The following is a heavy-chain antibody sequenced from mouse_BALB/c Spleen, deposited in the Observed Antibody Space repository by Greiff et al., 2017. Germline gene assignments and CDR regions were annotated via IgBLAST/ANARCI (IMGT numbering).Heavy chain of an antibody. CDR2: IDPANGNT. J-gene: IGHJ4*01. CDR1: GFNIKDTY. D-gene: IGHD2-3*01. V-gene: IGHV14-3*02. Sequence: VQLQQSGAELVKPGASVKLSCTASGFNIKDTYMHWVKQRPEQGLEWIGRIDPANGNTKYDPKFQGKATITADTSSNTAYLQLSSLTSEDTAVYYCASGDGYYYYAMDYWGQGTSVTVSS. CDR3: ASGDGYYYYAMDY.